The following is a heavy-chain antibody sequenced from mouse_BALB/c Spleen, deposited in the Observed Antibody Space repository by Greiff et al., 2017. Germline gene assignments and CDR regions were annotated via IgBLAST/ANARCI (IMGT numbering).Heavy chain of an antibody. CDR3: ARPYYRYDGWFAY. J-gene: IGHJ3*01. CDR1: GFTFSSYT. Sequence: EVQVVESGGGLVQPGGSLKLSCAASGFTFSSYTMSWVRQTPEKRLEWVAYISNGGGSTYYPDTVKGRFTISRDNAKNTLYLQMSSLKSEDTAMYYCARPYYRYDGWFAYWGQGTLVTVSA. CDR2: ISNGGGST. D-gene: IGHD2-14*01. V-gene: IGHV5-12-2*01.